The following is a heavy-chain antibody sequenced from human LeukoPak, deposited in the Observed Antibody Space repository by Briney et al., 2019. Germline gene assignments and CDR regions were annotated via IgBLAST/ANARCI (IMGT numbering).Heavy chain of an antibody. CDR1: GFTFSGFR. CDR3: ARDHGSGSYFDI. Sequence: HPGGSLTLSCAASGFTFSGFRMHWVPQTPGKGLVWVAFLRFDGSYRYYADSVKGRFTISRDNSKNTAYLQMNSLRAEDTAVYYCARDHGSGSYFDIWGQGTMVTVSS. J-gene: IGHJ3*02. D-gene: IGHD3-10*01. V-gene: IGHV3-30*02. CDR2: LRFDGSYR.